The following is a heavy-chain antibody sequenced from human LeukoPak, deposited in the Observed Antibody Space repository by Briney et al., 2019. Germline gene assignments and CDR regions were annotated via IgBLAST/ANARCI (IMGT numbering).Heavy chain of an antibody. CDR1: GGSFSGYY. V-gene: IGHV4-34*01. J-gene: IGHJ5*02. CDR3: ARGRSYSGYST. D-gene: IGHD5-12*01. Sequence: PSETLSLTCAVYGGSFSGYYWSWIRQPPGKGLEWIGEINHSGSTNYNPSLKSRVTISVDTSKNQFSLKLGSVTAADTAVYYCARGRSYSGYSTWGQGTLVTVSS. CDR2: INHSGST.